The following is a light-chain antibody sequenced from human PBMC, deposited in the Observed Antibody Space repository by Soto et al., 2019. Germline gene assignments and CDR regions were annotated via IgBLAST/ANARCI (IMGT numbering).Light chain of an antibody. J-gene: IGLJ3*02. CDR2: EGS. Sequence: QSALTQHASVSGSPGQSITISCTGTSSDVGSYNLVSWYQQHPGKAPKLMIYEGSKRPSGVSNRFSGSKSGNTASLTISGLHAEDEADYYCCSYAGSSTWVFGGGTKLTVL. CDR1: SSDVGSYNL. CDR3: CSYAGSSTWV. V-gene: IGLV2-23*01.